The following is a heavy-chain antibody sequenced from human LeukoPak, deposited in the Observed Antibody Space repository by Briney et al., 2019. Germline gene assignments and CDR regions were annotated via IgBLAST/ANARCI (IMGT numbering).Heavy chain of an antibody. J-gene: IGHJ4*02. CDR2: ISSSSSTI. CDR1: SGSISSRN. V-gene: IGHV3-48*01. CDR3: AKGILRFLECPRDY. Sequence: ETLSLTCAVSSGSISSRNWWAWVRQPPGKGLEWVSYISSSSSTIYYADSVKGRFTISRDNSKNTLYLQMNSLRAEDTAVYYCAKGILRFLECPRDYWGQGTLVTVSS. D-gene: IGHD3-3*01.